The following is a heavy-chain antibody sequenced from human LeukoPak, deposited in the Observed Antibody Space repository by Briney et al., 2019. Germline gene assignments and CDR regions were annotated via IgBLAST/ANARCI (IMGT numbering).Heavy chain of an antibody. V-gene: IGHV3-66*04. CDR1: GFTVGYNY. CDR2: IYNSGST. Sequence: SGGSLRFSCAASGFTVGYNYMTWVRQAPGKGLEWVAAIYNSGSTYYADSVKGRFTISRDNSKNTMYLQMNSLKGEDTAVYYCARRSNPPGRIDHWGQGTLVTVSS. D-gene: IGHD1-14*01. CDR3: ARRSNPPGRIDH. J-gene: IGHJ4*02.